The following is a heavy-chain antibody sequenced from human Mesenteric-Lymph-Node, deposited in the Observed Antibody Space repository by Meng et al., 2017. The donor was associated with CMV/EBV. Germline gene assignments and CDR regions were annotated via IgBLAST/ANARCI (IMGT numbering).Heavy chain of an antibody. CDR2: ITSSGSNR. CDR3: ARDRPDRYCSSTSCYLVYYGMDV. Sequence: GESLKISCAASGFTFRSYEMNWVRQAPGKGLEWVSYITSSGSNRYYADSVKGRFTISRDNAKNSLYLQMNSLRAEDTAVYYCARDRPDRYCSSTSCYLVYYGMDVWGQGTTVTVSS. J-gene: IGHJ6*02. CDR1: GFTFRSYE. D-gene: IGHD2-2*01. V-gene: IGHV3-48*03.